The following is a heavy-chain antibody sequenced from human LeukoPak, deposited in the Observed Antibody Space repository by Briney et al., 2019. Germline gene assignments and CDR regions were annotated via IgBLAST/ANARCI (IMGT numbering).Heavy chain of an antibody. Sequence: EASVKVSCKASGYTFTSYGISWVRQAPGQELEWMGWISAYNGNTNYAQKLQGRVTMTTDTSTSTAYMELRSLRSDDTAVYYCARDGLGSSYYYYGMDVWGQGTTVTVSS. J-gene: IGHJ6*02. D-gene: IGHD3/OR15-3a*01. V-gene: IGHV1-18*01. CDR2: ISAYNGNT. CDR3: ARDGLGSSYYYYGMDV. CDR1: GYTFTSYG.